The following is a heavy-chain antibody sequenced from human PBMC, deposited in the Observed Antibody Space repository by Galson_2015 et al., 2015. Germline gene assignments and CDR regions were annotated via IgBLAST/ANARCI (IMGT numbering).Heavy chain of an antibody. CDR3: AREGGGTSTVTNPFDY. J-gene: IGHJ4*02. CDR2: IWYDGSNK. Sequence: SLRLSCAASGFTFSNYGMHWVRQAPGKGLEWVAVIWYDGSNKYYADSVKGRFTISRDNSKNTLYLQMNSLRAEDTAVYYCAREGGGTSTVTNPFDYWGQGTLVTVSS. CDR1: GFTFSNYG. V-gene: IGHV3-33*08. D-gene: IGHD4-17*01.